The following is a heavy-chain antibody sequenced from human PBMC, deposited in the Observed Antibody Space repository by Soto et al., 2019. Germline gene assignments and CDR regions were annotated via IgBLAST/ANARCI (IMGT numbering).Heavy chain of an antibody. CDR3: AKDRLADNFDY. Sequence: LRLSCAASGFTFNNYAMNWVRQAPGKGLEWVATISATGGSTYYADSVKGRFTISRDNSKNTLYLQMNGLRVEDTAVYYCAKDRLADNFDYWGQVNQVPVSS. V-gene: IGHV3-23*01. J-gene: IGHJ4*02. CDR2: ISATGGST. CDR1: GFTFNNYA.